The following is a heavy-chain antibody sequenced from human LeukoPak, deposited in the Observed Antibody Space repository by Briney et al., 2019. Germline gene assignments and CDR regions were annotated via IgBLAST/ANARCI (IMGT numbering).Heavy chain of an antibody. CDR1: GSTFDDYA. D-gene: IGHD3-3*01. J-gene: IGHJ6*02. V-gene: IGHV3-9*01. CDR3: AKDIRGYYDFWSGYYLIPGGMDV. Sequence: PGGSLRLSCAASGSTFDDYAMHWVRQAPGKGLEWVSGISWNSGSIGYADSVKGRFTISRDNAKNSLYLQMNSLRAEDTALYYCAKDIRGYYDFWSGYYLIPGGMDVWGQGTTVTVSS. CDR2: ISWNSGSI.